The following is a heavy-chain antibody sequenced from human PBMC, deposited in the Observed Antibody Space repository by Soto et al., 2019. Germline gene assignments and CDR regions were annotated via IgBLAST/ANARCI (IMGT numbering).Heavy chain of an antibody. V-gene: IGHV3-11*06. J-gene: IGHJ4*02. CDR1: GFTLSNYE. Sequence: VQLVQSGGDLAQPGGSLRLSCAASGFTLSNYEVNWVRQGPGKGLEWISYISSSSSYTNYADSVKGRFTISRDNAKNSLYLQMNSLRAEDTAVYYCARGVKYYYDSSGYSTFDYWGQGTLVTVSS. CDR3: ARGVKYYYDSSGYSTFDY. CDR2: ISSSSSYT. D-gene: IGHD3-22*01.